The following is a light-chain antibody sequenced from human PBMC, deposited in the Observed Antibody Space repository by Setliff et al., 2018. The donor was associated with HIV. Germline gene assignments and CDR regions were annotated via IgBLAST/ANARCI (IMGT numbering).Light chain of an antibody. V-gene: IGLV2-11*01. Sequence: QSALAQPRSVSGSPGQSVTISCTGTSSDVGGYNYVSWYQQHPGKAPKLMIYDVSTRPSGVPDRFSGSKSGNTASLTISGLQAGDEADYYCYSYAGIYTLRVFGTGTKVTVL. J-gene: IGLJ1*01. CDR2: DVS. CDR3: YSYAGIYTLRV. CDR1: SSDVGGYNY.